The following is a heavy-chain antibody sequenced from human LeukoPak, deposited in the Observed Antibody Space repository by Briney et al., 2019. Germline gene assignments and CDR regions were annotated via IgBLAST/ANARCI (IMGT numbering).Heavy chain of an antibody. Sequence: GGSLRLSCAASGFTFSSYAMHWVRQAPGKGLEWVAFIHYDGSNNYYADSVKGRFTISRDNSKNTLYLQMNSLRAEDTAVYYCAKDYYYDSSGYWGLADYWGQGTLVTVSS. CDR1: GFTFSSYA. CDR3: AKDYYYDSSGYWGLADY. J-gene: IGHJ4*02. D-gene: IGHD3-22*01. CDR2: IHYDGSNN. V-gene: IGHV3-30*02.